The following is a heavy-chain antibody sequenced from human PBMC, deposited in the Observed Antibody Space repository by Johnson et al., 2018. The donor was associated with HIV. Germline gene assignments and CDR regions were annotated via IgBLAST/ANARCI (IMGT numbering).Heavy chain of an antibody. Sequence: VQLVESGGGLVQPGRSLRLSCTASGFTFGDYAMNWVRQAPGKGLEWVGFIRSKAYGGTTEYAASVKGRFTISRDDSKSIAYLQMNSLKTEDTAVYYCTREMATIRGYAFDVWGQGTMVTVSS. V-gene: IGHV3-49*04. D-gene: IGHD5-24*01. CDR3: TREMATIRGYAFDV. CDR2: IRSKAYGGTT. J-gene: IGHJ3*01. CDR1: GFTFGDYA.